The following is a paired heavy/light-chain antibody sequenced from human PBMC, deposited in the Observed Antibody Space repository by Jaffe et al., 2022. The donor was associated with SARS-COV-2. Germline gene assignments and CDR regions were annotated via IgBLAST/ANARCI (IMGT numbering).Light chain of an antibody. CDR1: QSLLHSNGKTF. J-gene: IGKJ2*01. V-gene: IGKV2D-29*01. CDR2: ELF. Sequence: EIVMTQNPLSLTVTPGQPASISCNSSQSLLHSNGKTFLCWYLQKPGQPPQLLIYELFNRYSGVPDRFSGSGSETDFTLKISRVEAEDVGLYYCMQNIYFPYTFGRGTKLEIK. CDR3: MQNIYFPYT.
Heavy chain of an antibody. Sequence: EVKLVESGGVLVQPGGSLRLSCAASGFIFNNYWMSWVRQVPGKGLEWVAGIKQDGSEKFYVDSVRGRFTISRDNAKNSLYLQMNTLRAEDTAIYHCAKNWALDYWGQGTPVTVSS. D-gene: IGHD3-16*01. V-gene: IGHV3-7*01. J-gene: IGHJ4*02. CDR3: AKNWALDY. CDR2: IKQDGSEK. CDR1: GFIFNNYW.